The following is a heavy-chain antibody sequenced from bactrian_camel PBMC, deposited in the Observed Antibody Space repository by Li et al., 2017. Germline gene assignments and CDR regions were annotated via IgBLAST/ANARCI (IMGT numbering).Heavy chain of an antibody. CDR2: IEASGEST. J-gene: IGHJ4*01. D-gene: IGHD5*01. CDR1: GFTSWVYP. V-gene: IGHV3S40*01. CDR3: ASESHEEDYSLSWGQCN. Sequence: QLVESGGGLVQAGGSLRLSCAASGFTSWVYPMTWVRQVPGKDLEWVSTIEASGESTYYADSVKGRFTIARDNTKNTVYLQILTLKPEDSADYYCASESHEEDYSLSWGQCNWSPGTQVTVS.